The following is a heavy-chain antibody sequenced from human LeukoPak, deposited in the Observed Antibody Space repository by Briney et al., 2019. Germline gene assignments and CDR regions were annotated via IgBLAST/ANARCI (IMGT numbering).Heavy chain of an antibody. CDR2: ISAYTGNT. Sequence: ASVKVSCKASGYNLTNYGISWVRQAPGQGLEWMGWISAYTGNTNYAQKLQGRVTMTTDTSTSTAYMELRSLRSDETAVYYCARMVAATIALDYWGQGTLVTVSS. CDR1: GYNLTNYG. D-gene: IGHD2-15*01. J-gene: IGHJ4*02. V-gene: IGHV1-18*01. CDR3: ARMVAATIALDY.